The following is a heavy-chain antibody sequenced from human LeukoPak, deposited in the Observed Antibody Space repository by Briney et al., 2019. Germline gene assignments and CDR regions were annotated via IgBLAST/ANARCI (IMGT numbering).Heavy chain of an antibody. V-gene: IGHV3-21*01. D-gene: IGHD4-17*01. Sequence: PGGSLRLSCAASGFTFSTYTMNWVRQAPGKGLEWVSSISNSSSYIYYADSVKARFTISRDNAKNSLYLQVNSLRAEDTAVYYCARDRTTVTTFDYWGQGTLVTVSS. CDR3: ARDRTTVTTFDY. CDR1: GFTFSTYT. CDR2: ISNSSSYI. J-gene: IGHJ4*02.